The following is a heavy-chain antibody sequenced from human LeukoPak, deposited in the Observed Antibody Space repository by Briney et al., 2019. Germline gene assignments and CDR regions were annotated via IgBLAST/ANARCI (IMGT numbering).Heavy chain of an antibody. J-gene: IGHJ5*02. CDR1: GGSISSSNW. CDR2: IYHSGST. CDR3: ARDRFGRTGWFDP. D-gene: IGHD3-10*01. V-gene: IGHV4-4*02. Sequence: SGPLSLPCAVSGGSISSSNWWSWVRQPPGKGLEWIGEIYHSGSTNYNPSLKSRVTISVDKSMTQFSLNLTSVTAADTAVYYCARDRFGRTGWFDPWGQGTLVTVSS.